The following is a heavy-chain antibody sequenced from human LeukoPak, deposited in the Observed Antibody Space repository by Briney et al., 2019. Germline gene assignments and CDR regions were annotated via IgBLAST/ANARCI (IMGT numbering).Heavy chain of an antibody. V-gene: IGHV6-1*01. J-gene: IGHJ3*02. CDR3: ARAYSFSI. CDR2: TYYRSKWYY. CDR1: GDRVSNNSVA. Sequence: SQTLSLTCAISGDRVSNNSVAWNWIRQSPSRGLEWLGRTYYRSKWYYEYAESVESRIIINSDTSKNQSSLQLNSVTPDDTAVYYCARAYSFSIWGQGTMVTVSS. D-gene: IGHD1-26*01.